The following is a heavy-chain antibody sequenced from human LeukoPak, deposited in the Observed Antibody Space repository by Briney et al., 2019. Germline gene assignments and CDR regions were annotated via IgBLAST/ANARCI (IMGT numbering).Heavy chain of an antibody. CDR1: GFTFSSYW. D-gene: IGHD5-12*01. Sequence: GVSLRLSCAASGFTFSSYWMSWVRQAPGKGLEWVANIKQDGSEKYYVDSVKGRFTISRDNAKSSLFLQMNDLRAEDTAVYFCARDEVLNGYDYTADWGQGTLVTVSS. V-gene: IGHV3-7*01. J-gene: IGHJ4*02. CDR2: IKQDGSEK. CDR3: ARDEVLNGYDYTAD.